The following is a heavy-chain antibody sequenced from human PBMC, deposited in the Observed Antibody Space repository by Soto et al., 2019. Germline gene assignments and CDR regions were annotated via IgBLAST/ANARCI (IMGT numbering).Heavy chain of an antibody. D-gene: IGHD5-12*01. CDR1: GLTFSSYA. CDR2: ISGSGGST. Sequence: GGSLRLSCAASGLTFSSYAMSWVRQAPGKGLEWVSAISGSGGSTYYADSVKGRFTISRDNSKNTLYLQMNSLRAEDTAVYYCAKSLSGYSGYTFDYWGQGTLVTVSA. CDR3: AKSLSGYSGYTFDY. V-gene: IGHV3-23*01. J-gene: IGHJ4*02.